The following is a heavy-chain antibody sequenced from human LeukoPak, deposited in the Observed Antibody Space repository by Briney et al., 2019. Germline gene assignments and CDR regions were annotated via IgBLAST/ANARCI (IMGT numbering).Heavy chain of an antibody. J-gene: IGHJ4*02. V-gene: IGHV3-30*01. Sequence: PGGSLRLSCAASGFSFSGFAMQWVRQAPGKGPEWVAGISYDGSNKYYADSVRGRVTISRDNSKNTLYLQMNSLRGDDTAVYYCARAYNDGSGRFDYWGQGTLVIVSS. CDR1: GFSFSGFA. D-gene: IGHD3-22*01. CDR3: ARAYNDGSGRFDY. CDR2: ISYDGSNK.